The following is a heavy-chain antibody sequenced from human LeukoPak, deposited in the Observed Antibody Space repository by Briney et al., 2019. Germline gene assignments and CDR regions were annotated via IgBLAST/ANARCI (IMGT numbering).Heavy chain of an antibody. CDR1: GFPFSSYA. CDR3: ARGDSGLIDY. V-gene: IGHV3-30-3*01. D-gene: IGHD5-12*01. CDR2: ISYDGSNK. Sequence: GGSLRLSCAASGFPFSSYAMHWVRPAPGKGLEWVAVISYDGSNKYYADSVKGRFTISRDKSKNTLYLQMNSLRAEDTAVYYCARGDSGLIDYWGQGTLVTVSS. J-gene: IGHJ4*02.